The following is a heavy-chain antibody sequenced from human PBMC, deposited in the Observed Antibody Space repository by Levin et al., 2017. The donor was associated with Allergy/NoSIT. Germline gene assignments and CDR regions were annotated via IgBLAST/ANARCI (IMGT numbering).Heavy chain of an antibody. J-gene: IGHJ6*02. CDR3: ATSRHRLEWLPHYYYYGMDV. CDR2: ISSSGSTI. D-gene: IGHD3-3*01. V-gene: IGHV3-11*01. Sequence: GGSLRLSCAASGFTFSDYYMSWIRQAPGKGLEWVSYISSSGSTIYYADSVKGRFTISRDNAKNSLYLQMNSLRAEDTAVYYCATSRHRLEWLPHYYYYGMDVWGQGTTVTVSS. CDR1: GFTFSDYY.